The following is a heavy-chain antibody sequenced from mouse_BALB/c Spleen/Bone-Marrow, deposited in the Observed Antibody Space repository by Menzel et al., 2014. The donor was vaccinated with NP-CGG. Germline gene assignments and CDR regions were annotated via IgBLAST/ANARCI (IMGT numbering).Heavy chain of an antibody. D-gene: IGHD2-3*01. Sequence: EVQEVESGGGLVQPGGSLRLSCATSGFTFTDYYMSWVRQPPGKALGWLGFIRNKANGYTTEYSASVKGRFTISRDNSQSILYLQMNPLRAEDSATYYCARYDVYYYFDYWGQGTTLTVSS. CDR1: GFTFTDYY. CDR3: ARYDVYYYFDY. CDR2: IRNKANGYTT. J-gene: IGHJ2*01. V-gene: IGHV7-3*02.